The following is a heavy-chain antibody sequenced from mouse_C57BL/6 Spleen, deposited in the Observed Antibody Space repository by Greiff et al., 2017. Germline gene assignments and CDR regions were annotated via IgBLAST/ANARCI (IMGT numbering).Heavy chain of an antibody. CDR1: GYSITSGYD. Sequence: EVKLLESGPGMVKPSQSLSLTCTVTGYSITSGYDWHWIRHFPGNKLEWMGYISYSGSTNYNPSLTSRISITHDTSKNHFFLKLNSVTTEDTATYICARGPTVVAPDFDYWGQGTTLTVSS. CDR2: ISYSGST. V-gene: IGHV3-1*01. CDR3: ARGPTVVAPDFDY. D-gene: IGHD1-1*01. J-gene: IGHJ2*01.